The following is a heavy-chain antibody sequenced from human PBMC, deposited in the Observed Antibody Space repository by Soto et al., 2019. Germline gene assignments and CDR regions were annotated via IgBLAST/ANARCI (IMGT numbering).Heavy chain of an antibody. CDR2: LPEIGTNT. J-gene: IGHJ4*02. CDR3: AKKSGVGATWYFDY. CDR1: GFTFSNYG. V-gene: IGHV3-23*01. Sequence: GGSLRLSCAASGFTFSNYGMSWVRQAPGKGLEWVSALPEIGTNTYYADSVKGRFTISRDNSKNTLFLQINNLRAGDTAVYYCAKKSGVGATWYFDYWGQGTLVTFTS. D-gene: IGHD1-26*01.